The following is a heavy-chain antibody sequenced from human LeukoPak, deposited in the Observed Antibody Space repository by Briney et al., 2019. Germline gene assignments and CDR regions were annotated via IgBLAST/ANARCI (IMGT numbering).Heavy chain of an antibody. V-gene: IGHV1-46*01. CDR3: ARGYRKMDYFDY. CDR2: INPSGGTT. CDR1: GYTFTSYY. Sequence: ASVKVSCKASGYTFTSYYMHWVRQAPGQGLEWMGIINPSGGTTSFAQKFQGRVTMTRDMSTTTLYMDLTGLRSEDTPRYYCARGYRKMDYFDYWGQGTLVTVSS. D-gene: IGHD5-24*01. J-gene: IGHJ4*02.